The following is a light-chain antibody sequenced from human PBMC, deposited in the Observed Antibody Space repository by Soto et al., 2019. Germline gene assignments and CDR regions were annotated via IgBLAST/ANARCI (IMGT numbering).Light chain of an antibody. CDR2: SNT. V-gene: IGLV1-47*02. CDR1: SSNIGSNY. Sequence: QAVVTQPPSASGTPGQWVTISCSGSSSNIGSNYVYWYQQYPGTAPRLLIYSNTQRPSGVPDRFSGSKSVTSASLAISGLRSEDEADYYCAAWDDSLSGWVFGGGTKVTVL. CDR3: AAWDDSLSGWV. J-gene: IGLJ3*02.